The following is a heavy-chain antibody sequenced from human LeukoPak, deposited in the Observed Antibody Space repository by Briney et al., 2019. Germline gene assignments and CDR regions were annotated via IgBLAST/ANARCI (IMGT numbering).Heavy chain of an antibody. CDR3: ARDLNYFDY. Sequence: GGSLRLSCALSGLTFSSYWMTWVRQAPGKGLEWVANIKEDGSEKYYVDSVKGRFTITRDNAKNSLYLQMNSLRVEDTAVYYCARDLNYFDYWGQGALVTVSS. V-gene: IGHV3-7*01. CDR2: IKEDGSEK. CDR1: GLTFSSYW. J-gene: IGHJ4*02.